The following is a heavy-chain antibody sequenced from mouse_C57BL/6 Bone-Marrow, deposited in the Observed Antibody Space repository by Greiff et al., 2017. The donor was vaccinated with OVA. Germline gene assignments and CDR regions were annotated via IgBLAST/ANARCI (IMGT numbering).Heavy chain of an antibody. CDR3: AREGMVTTRRLAY. J-gene: IGHJ3*01. Sequence: VQLQQPGAELVMPGASVKLSCKASGYTFTSYWMHWVKQRPGQGLEWIGEIDPSDSYTNYNQKFKGKSTLTVDKSSSTAYMQLSSLTSEDSAVYYGAREGMVTTRRLAYWGQGTLVTVSA. CDR2: IDPSDSYT. V-gene: IGHV1-69*01. CDR1: GYTFTSYW. D-gene: IGHD2-2*01.